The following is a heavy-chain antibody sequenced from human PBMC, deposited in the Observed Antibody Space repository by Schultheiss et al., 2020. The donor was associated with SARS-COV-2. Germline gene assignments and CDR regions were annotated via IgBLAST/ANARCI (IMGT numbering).Heavy chain of an antibody. D-gene: IGHD2-15*01. CDR3: AKILYCSGGSCYTFDY. CDR1: GFTFSSYA. Sequence: GGSLRLSCAASGFTFSSYAMSWVRQAPGKGLEWVSAISGSGGSTYYADSVKGRFTISRDNSKNTLYLQMNSLRAEDTAVYYCAKILYCSGGSCYTFDYWGQGTLVTVSS. CDR2: ISGSGGST. V-gene: IGHV3-23*01. J-gene: IGHJ4*02.